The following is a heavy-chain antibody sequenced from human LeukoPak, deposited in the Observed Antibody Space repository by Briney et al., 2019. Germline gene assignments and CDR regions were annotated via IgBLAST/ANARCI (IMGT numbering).Heavy chain of an antibody. CDR2: ISGSGGST. CDR3: AKDMAGHSSGWFDY. Sequence: GGSLRLSCAASGFTFSSSAMSWVRQAPGKGLEWVSAISGSGGSTYYADSVKGRFTISRDNSKNTLYLQMNSLRGEDTAVYYCAKDMAGHSSGWFDYWGQGTLVTVSS. J-gene: IGHJ4*02. V-gene: IGHV3-23*01. CDR1: GFTFSSSA. D-gene: IGHD6-19*01.